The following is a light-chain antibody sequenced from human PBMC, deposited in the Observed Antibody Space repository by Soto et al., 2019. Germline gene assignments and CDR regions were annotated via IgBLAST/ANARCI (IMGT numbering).Light chain of an antibody. CDR2: GVS. CDR3: QVYNSSQWT. Sequence: ENVLTQSPGSLSLSPGERATLSCRASQSVNSRSLAWYQQKPGQAPRLLIYGVSTRATGISDRFSGSGSGTDFTLTISRLEHEDFELYYCQVYNSSQWTLGQGTKVDIK. CDR1: QSVNSRS. V-gene: IGKV3-20*01. J-gene: IGKJ1*01.